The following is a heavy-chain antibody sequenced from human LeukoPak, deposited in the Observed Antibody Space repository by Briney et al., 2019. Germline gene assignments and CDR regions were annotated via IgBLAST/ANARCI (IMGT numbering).Heavy chain of an antibody. V-gene: IGHV3-21*01. CDR3: ARGFNYYDSCGYSLDAFDI. CDR2: ISSSSSYI. CDR1: GFTFSSYS. D-gene: IGHD3-22*01. Sequence: PGGSLRLSCAASGFTFSSYSMNWVRQAPGKGLEWVSSISSSSSYIYYADSVKGRFTISRDNAKNSLYLQMNSLRAEDTAVYYCARGFNYYDSCGYSLDAFDIWGQGTMVTVSS. J-gene: IGHJ3*02.